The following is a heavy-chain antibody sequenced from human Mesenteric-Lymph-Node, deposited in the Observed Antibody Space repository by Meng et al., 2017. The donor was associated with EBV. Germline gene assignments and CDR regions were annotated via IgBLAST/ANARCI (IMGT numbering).Heavy chain of an antibody. D-gene: IGHD2-15*01. CDR2: IYHSGST. Sequence: GRLQEPGPGLVKPSGTLSLTGAVSGGSISSSNWWSWVRQPPGKGLEWIGEIYHSGSTNYNPSLKSRVTISVDKSKNQFSLKLSSVTAADTAVYYCARVAYCSGGSCYLYYFDYWGQGTLVTVSS. CDR3: ARVAYCSGGSCYLYYFDY. J-gene: IGHJ4*02. V-gene: IGHV4-4*02. CDR1: GGSISSSNW.